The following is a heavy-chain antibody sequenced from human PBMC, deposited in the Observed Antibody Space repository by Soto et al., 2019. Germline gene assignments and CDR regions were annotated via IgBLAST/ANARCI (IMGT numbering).Heavy chain of an antibody. CDR2: ISSSGSTI. CDR3: ASALIRGDY. CDR1: GFTFSSYE. D-gene: IGHD3-16*01. J-gene: IGHJ4*02. Sequence: EVQLVESGGGLVQPGGSLRLSCAASGFTFSSYEMNWVRQAPGKGLEWVSYISSSGSTIYYADSVKGRFTISRDNAKNSLYLQMNSLRAEDTAVDYCASALIRGDYWGQGTLVTVSS. V-gene: IGHV3-48*03.